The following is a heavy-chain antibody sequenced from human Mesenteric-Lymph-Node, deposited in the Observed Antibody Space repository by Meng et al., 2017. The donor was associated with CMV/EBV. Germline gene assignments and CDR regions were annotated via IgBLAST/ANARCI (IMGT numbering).Heavy chain of an antibody. D-gene: IGHD2-15*01. Sequence: QVQLTQGGAGLLKPSETLSLTCAVYGGSFSGNYWSWIRQPPGKGLEWIGEINHSGVPNYNPSLKIRVTISLDRSKNQFSLNLSSVTAEDTAVYYCARGSDIPVNNYWGQGTLVTVSS. CDR1: GGSFSGNY. CDR2: INHSGVP. J-gene: IGHJ4*02. CDR3: ARGSDIPVNNY. V-gene: IGHV4-34*01.